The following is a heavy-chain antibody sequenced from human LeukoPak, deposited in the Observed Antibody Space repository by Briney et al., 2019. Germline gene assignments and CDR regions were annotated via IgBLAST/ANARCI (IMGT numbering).Heavy chain of an antibody. V-gene: IGHV3-23*01. D-gene: IGHD1-14*01. CDR1: GFTFSYFA. J-gene: IGHJ4*02. Sequence: GGSLRLSCAASGFTFSYFAMTWVRQSPGKGLEWVSSISGSGASTYYADSVKGRFTISRDNSKNTLYLRMNSLRAEDTAVYYCAKGSPNPPDYWGQGTLVTVSS. CDR2: ISGSGAST. CDR3: AKGSPNPPDY.